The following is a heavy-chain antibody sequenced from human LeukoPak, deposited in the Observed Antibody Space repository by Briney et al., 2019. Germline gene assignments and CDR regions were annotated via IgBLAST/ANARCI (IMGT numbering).Heavy chain of an antibody. CDR2: ISSSSSYI. Sequence: GGSLRLSXAASGFTFSSYSMNWVRQAPGKGPEWVSSISSSSSYIHSADSVRGRFTISRDNAKNSLFLQMNSLRAEDTAVYYCARDEWGDAFDIWGQGTMVTVFS. CDR3: ARDEWGDAFDI. D-gene: IGHD1-26*01. CDR1: GFTFSSYS. V-gene: IGHV3-21*01. J-gene: IGHJ3*02.